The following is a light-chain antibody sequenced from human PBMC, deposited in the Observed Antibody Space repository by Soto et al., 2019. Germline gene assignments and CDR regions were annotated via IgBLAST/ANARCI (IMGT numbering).Light chain of an antibody. CDR2: EVS. CDR3: SSYTSSNTLYV. J-gene: IGLJ1*01. V-gene: IGLV2-14*01. Sequence: QSVLTQPASVSGSPGQSITISCTGTSSDVGGYNYVSWYQHHPGKAPKLIIYEVSNRPSGVSNRFSGSKSGNTASLTISGLPAEDEADYYCSSYTSSNTLYVFATGTNVTVL. CDR1: SSDVGGYNY.